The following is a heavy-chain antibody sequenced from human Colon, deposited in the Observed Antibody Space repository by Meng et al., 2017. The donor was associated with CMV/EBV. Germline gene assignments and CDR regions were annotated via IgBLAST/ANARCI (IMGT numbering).Heavy chain of an antibody. V-gene: IGHV3-11*01. CDR2: MSSSGSSI. J-gene: IGHJ4*02. Sequence: ASGFIFSDYHMRWLRQAPGKGLEWLCYMSSSGSSIFYIDSVKGRFTISRDNAKKSLYLQMNSLRADDTAVYYCAREFYYGSGSYPTDWGQGTLVTVSS. CDR1: GFIFSDYH. D-gene: IGHD3-10*01. CDR3: AREFYYGSGSYPTD.